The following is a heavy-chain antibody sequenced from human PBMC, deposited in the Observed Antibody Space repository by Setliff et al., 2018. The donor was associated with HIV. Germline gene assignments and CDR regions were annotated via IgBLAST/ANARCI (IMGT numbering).Heavy chain of an antibody. CDR3: ARGLGHNGSGSSLPLGY. CDR2: INHSGNT. D-gene: IGHD3-10*01. J-gene: IGHJ4*02. Sequence: SETLSLTCDVYGGSFSGFYWTWIRQPPGKGLEWIGEINHSGNTNYNPSLNSRVLISVDTSKNQFSLKMPSVTAADTAVYYCARGLGHNGSGSSLPLGYWGQGTLVTVSS. V-gene: IGHV4-34*01. CDR1: GGSFSGFY.